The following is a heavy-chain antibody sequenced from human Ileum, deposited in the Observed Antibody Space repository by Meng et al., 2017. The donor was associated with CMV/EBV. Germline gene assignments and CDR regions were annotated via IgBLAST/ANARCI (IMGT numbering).Heavy chain of an antibody. CDR2: AYYRSKWYI. J-gene: IGHJ6*02. V-gene: IGHV6-1*01. D-gene: IGHD3/OR15-3a*01. CDR3: ARGSWTYYGMDV. CDR1: GDSVSSNTAA. Sequence: SETLSLTCAISGDSVSSNTAAWNWIRQSPSRGLEWLGRAYYRSKWYIDYAPSVKGRIIINSGTSKNQFSLQLNSVSPEDAAVYYCARGSWTYYGMDVWDQGTTVTVSS.